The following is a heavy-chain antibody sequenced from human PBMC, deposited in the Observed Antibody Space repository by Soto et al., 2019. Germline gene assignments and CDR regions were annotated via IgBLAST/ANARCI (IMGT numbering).Heavy chain of an antibody. Sequence: QVQLVQSGAEVKKPGSSVKVSCKASGGTFSSYTISWVRQAPGQGLEWMGRIIPILGIANYAQKFQGRVTITADKSTSTAYMELSSLRSEDTAVYYCAKLKSGARNGVRVGDAFDIWGQGTMVTVSS. CDR1: GGTFSSYT. J-gene: IGHJ3*02. V-gene: IGHV1-69*02. CDR2: IIPILGIA. D-gene: IGHD2-15*01. CDR3: AKLKSGARNGVRVGDAFDI.